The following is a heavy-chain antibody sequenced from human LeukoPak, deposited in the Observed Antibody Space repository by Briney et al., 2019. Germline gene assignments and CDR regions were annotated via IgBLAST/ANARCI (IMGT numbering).Heavy chain of an antibody. D-gene: IGHD4-23*01. CDR1: GFTFNNYW. CDR3: ARDYGGSSPFDY. V-gene: IGHV3-74*01. CDR2: ISGDGSST. Sequence: HAGGSLRLSCAPSGFTFNNYWMHWVRQAPGKGLVWVSRISGDGSSTNYAASVKGRFTISRDNAKNSLYLQMNSLRAEDTAVYYCARDYGGSSPFDYWGQGTLVTVSS. J-gene: IGHJ4*02.